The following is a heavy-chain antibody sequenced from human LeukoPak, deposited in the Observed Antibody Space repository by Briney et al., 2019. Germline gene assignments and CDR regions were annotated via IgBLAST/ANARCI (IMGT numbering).Heavy chain of an antibody. CDR1: GFIFDDYG. D-gene: IGHD3-22*01. Sequence: GGSLRLSCAASGFIFDDYGMSWVRQAPGKGLEWVSAINWNGGTKGYADSVKGRFTISRDNAKNSLYLQMNSLRAEDTALYYCAGTYYYDSSGFYPEFFQHWGQGTLVIISS. V-gene: IGHV3-20*04. J-gene: IGHJ1*01. CDR3: AGTYYYDSSGFYPEFFQH. CDR2: INWNGGTK.